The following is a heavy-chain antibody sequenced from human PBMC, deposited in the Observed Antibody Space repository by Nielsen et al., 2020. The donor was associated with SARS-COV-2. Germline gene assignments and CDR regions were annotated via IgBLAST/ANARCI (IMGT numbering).Heavy chain of an antibody. J-gene: IGHJ4*02. D-gene: IGHD3-10*01. CDR2: INNRGTTI. CDR3: AKLRSSGSYFDY. Sequence: GGSLRLSCAASGFSFSTYSMNWVRQAPGKGLEWISYINNRGTTIYYADSVKGRFTISRDNAKNSLYLQMNSLRAEDTALYYCAKLRSSGSYFDYWGQGTLVTVSP. CDR1: GFSFSTYS. V-gene: IGHV3-48*04.